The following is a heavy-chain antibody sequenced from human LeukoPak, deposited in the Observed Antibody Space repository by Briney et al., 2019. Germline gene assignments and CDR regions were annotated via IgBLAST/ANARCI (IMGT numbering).Heavy chain of an antibody. CDR1: NFTFSGYS. CDR3: ARVRRGAAAPNWFDP. CDR2: ITGSSSYM. Sequence: PGGSLRLSCVASNFTFSGYSMTWVRQAPGKGLEWVSSITGSSSYMYYADSVRGRFTISRDNAKNSLYLQMSSLTVEDTAVYYCARVRRGAAAPNWFDPWGQGTLVTVSS. D-gene: IGHD2-2*01. J-gene: IGHJ5*02. V-gene: IGHV3-21*01.